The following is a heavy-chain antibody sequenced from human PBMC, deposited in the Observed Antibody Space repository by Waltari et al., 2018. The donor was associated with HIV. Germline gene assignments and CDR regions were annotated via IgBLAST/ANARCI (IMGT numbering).Heavy chain of an antibody. J-gene: IGHJ4*02. Sequence: QVQLVQSGAEVKKPGASVKVSKASGYTFTSYYMHWVRRGPGQGLEWMGIINPSGGSTSYAQKFQGRVTMTRDTSTSTVYMELSSLRSEDTAVYYCARYGYQGYFDYWGQGTLVTVSS. D-gene: IGHD2-2*01. CDR2: INPSGGST. V-gene: IGHV1-46*01. CDR1: GYTFTSYY. CDR3: ARYGYQGYFDY.